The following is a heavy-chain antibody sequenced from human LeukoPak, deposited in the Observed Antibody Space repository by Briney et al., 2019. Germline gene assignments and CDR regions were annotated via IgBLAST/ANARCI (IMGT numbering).Heavy chain of an antibody. CDR1: GFTFSSYW. CDR3: ARDYRNYYDFWSGYSYYFDY. V-gene: IGHV3-74*01. Sequence: GGSLRLSCAASGFTFSSYWMHWVRRAPGEGLVWVSRINSDGGSTSYADSGKGRFTISRDKAKNTLYLQMNSLRAEDTAVYYCARDYRNYYDFWSGYSYYFDYWGQGTLVTVSS. J-gene: IGHJ4*02. CDR2: INSDGGST. D-gene: IGHD3-3*01.